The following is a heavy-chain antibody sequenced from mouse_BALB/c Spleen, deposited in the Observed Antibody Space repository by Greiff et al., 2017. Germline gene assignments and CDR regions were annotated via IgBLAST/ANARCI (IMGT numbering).Heavy chain of an antibody. CDR3: NSGNYGYYAMDY. V-gene: IGHV1-5*01. J-gene: IGHJ4*01. CDR2: IYPGNSDT. D-gene: IGHD2-1*01. CDR1: GYTFTSYW. Sequence: VQLQQSGTVLARPGASVKMSCKASGYTFTSYWMHWVKQRPGQGLEWIGAIYPGNSDTSYNQKLKGKAKLTAVTSTSTAYMELSSLTNEDSAVYYCNSGNYGYYAMDYWGQGTSVTVSS.